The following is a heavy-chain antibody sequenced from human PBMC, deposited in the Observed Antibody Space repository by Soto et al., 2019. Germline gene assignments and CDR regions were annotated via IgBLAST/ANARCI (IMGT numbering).Heavy chain of an antibody. V-gene: IGHV1-8*01. D-gene: IGHD3-10*01. CDR2: MNPNSGNT. CDR1: GYTFTSYD. J-gene: IGHJ5*02. Sequence: QVQLVQSGAEVKKPGASVKVSCKASGYTFTSYDINWVRQATGQGLEWMGWMNPNSGNTGYAQKFQGRVTMTRNTSISTAYMELSSLRSEDTAVYYCARADVLLWFGELLSDSQEDYGWFDPWGQGTLVTVSS. CDR3: ARADVLLWFGELLSDSQEDYGWFDP.